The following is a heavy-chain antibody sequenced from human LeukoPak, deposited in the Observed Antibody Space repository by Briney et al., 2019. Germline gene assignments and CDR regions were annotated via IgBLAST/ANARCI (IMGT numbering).Heavy chain of an antibody. CDR3: ARNKINTVTTGWYFDL. Sequence: GGSLRLSCAASRFTLSSYGMNWVRQAPGKGLEWVSFVSIGGTYIYYADSVKGRFTISRDDAKNSLYLQMNSLTAEDTAEYYCARNKINTVTTGWYFDLWGRGTLVTVSS. CDR2: VSIGGTYI. J-gene: IGHJ2*01. D-gene: IGHD4-17*01. V-gene: IGHV3-21*01. CDR1: RFTLSSYG.